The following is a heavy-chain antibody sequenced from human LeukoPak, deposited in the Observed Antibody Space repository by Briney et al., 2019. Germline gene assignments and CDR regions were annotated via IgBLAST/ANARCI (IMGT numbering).Heavy chain of an antibody. J-gene: IGHJ6*03. D-gene: IGHD3-10*01. CDR2: ISSSGSTI. Sequence: GGSLRLSCVASGFTFSDYYMSWIRQAPGKGLEWVSYISSSGSTIYYADSVKGRFTISRDNAKNSLYLQMNSLRAEDTAVYYCARENTMVRGVMVYYYYYYMDVWGKGTTVTVSS. CDR3: ARENTMVRGVMVYYYYYYMDV. CDR1: GFTFSDYY. V-gene: IGHV3-11*04.